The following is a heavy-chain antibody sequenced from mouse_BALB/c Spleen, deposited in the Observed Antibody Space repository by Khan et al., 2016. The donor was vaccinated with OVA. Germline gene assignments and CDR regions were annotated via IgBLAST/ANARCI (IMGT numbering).Heavy chain of an antibody. CDR2: IYPSDSYT. CDR1: GYTFTNYW. J-gene: IGHJ2*01. CDR3: TRDLHFDF. V-gene: IGHV1-69*02. Sequence: QVQLQQPGAELVRPGASVKLSCKASGYTFTNYWMNWVRQRPGQGLEWIGNIYPSDSYTNYNQNFKDKATLTVDKSSSTAYMQLNSPTSEYSAVYYCTRDLHFDFWGQGTTLTVSS.